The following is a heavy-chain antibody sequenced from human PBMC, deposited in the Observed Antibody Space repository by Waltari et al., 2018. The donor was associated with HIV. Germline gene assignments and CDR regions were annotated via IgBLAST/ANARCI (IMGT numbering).Heavy chain of an antibody. J-gene: IGHJ5*01. D-gene: IGHD3-10*01. CDR3: ASARETMGVDFDS. CDR2: AIPMFGTA. V-gene: IGHV1-69*08. CDR1: GGALVRTP. Sequence: VQLVQSGAEEKKPGSSVTVFCKASGGALVRTPFNWVRQAPGQGLEWMGRAIPMFGTANYARKFQGRVTITADKSTTTAYMELNGLRIDDTAVYYCASARETMGVDFDSWGQGTLVTVS.